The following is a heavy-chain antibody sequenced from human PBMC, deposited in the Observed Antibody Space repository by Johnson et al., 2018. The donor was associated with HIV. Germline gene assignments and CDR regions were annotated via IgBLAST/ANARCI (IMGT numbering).Heavy chain of an antibody. Sequence: QVQLVESGGGVVQPGRSLRLSCAASAFTFSSYGMHWFRQAPGKGLEWVAFIRYYGSNKYYEDSVKGRFTISRDNAKNSLYLQMNSLRAEDTAVYYCARDGYCSGGSCYSGDRLDAFDIWGQGTMVTVSS. J-gene: IGHJ3*02. CDR2: IRYYGSNK. CDR3: ARDGYCSGGSCYSGDRLDAFDI. D-gene: IGHD2-15*01. V-gene: IGHV3-33*08. CDR1: AFTFSSYG.